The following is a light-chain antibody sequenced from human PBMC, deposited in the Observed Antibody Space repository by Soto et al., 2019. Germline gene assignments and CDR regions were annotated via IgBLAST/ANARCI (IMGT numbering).Light chain of an antibody. Sequence: QSALTQPASVSGSPGQSITISCTGTSSDIGNYNLVSWYQQHPGKAPKLMIYEDNKRPSGVSSRFSGSKSGNTASLTISGLQAEDEADYYCCSDVGSTTPLHVFGTGTKLTVL. J-gene: IGLJ1*01. CDR3: CSDVGSTTPLHV. CDR1: SSDIGNYNL. CDR2: EDN. V-gene: IGLV2-23*01.